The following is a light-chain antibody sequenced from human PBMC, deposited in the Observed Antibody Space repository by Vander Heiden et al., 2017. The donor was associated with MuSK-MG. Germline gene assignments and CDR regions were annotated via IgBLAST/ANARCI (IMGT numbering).Light chain of an antibody. CDR3: QQYGSSPPLT. V-gene: IGKV3-20*01. J-gene: IGKJ4*01. CDR2: GAS. Sequence: LTQSPRTLSLSPGERATLSCRASQSVSSSYLAWYQQKPGQAPRLLIYGASSRATGIPDRFSGSGSGTDFTLTISRLEPEDFAVYYCQQYGSSPPLTFGGGTKVEIK. CDR1: QSVSSSY.